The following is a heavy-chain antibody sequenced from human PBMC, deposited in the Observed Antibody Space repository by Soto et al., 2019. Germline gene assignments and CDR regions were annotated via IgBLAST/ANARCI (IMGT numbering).Heavy chain of an antibody. CDR1: GFTFSSYD. CDR3: AKEERLITVTRVIPGYNWFDP. D-gene: IGHD1-20*01. V-gene: IGHV3-23*01. J-gene: IGHJ5*02. Sequence: EVQLLESGGGLVQPGGSLRLSCAASGFTFSSYDMSWVRQAPGKGLEWVSAISGSGGSTYYADSVKGRFTISRDNSKNTLYLQMNSLRAEDTAVYYCAKEERLITVTRVIPGYNWFDPWGQGTLVTVSS. CDR2: ISGSGGST.